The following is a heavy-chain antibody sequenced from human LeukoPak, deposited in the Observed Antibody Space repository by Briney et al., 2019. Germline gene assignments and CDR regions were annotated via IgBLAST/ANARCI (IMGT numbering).Heavy chain of an antibody. J-gene: IGHJ4*02. Sequence: SETLSLTCTVSGDSISSYYWSWIRQPAGKGLEWIGRIHPSGSTNYNPSPKSRLTLSVDTSKNQFSLKLSSVTAADTAVYYCARGPPPDFDYWGRGTLVTVSS. CDR3: ARGPPPDFDY. CDR1: GDSISSYY. CDR2: IHPSGST. V-gene: IGHV4-4*07.